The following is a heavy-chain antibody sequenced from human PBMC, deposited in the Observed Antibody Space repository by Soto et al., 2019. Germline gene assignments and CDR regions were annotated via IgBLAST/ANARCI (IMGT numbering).Heavy chain of an antibody. Sequence: ASVKVSCKASGYTFTSYYMHWVRQAPGQGLEWMGIINPSGGSTSYAQKFQGRVTMTRDTSTSTVYMELSSLRSEDTAVYYCARDGSATPFERASCGGSCYSDYWGQGTLVTVSS. J-gene: IGHJ4*02. CDR1: GYTFTSYY. CDR3: ARDGSATPFERASCGGSCYSDY. V-gene: IGHV1-46*01. CDR2: INPSGGST. D-gene: IGHD2-15*01.